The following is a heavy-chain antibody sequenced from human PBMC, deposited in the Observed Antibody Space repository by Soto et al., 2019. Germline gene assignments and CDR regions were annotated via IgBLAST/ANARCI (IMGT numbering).Heavy chain of an antibody. J-gene: IGHJ5*02. CDR2: MYSTGST. D-gene: IGHD2-15*01. CDR1: GDSIGSGKYH. CDR3: ARRPVRGGNSGVGFDP. Sequence: QVRLQESGPGLVKPSETLSLTCTVSGDSIGSGKYHWGWIRQSPGKGLEWIGSMYSTGSTQYNPSLKGRVTLSVDTSTNQFSLKLRSVTAADTAIYYCARRPVRGGNSGVGFDPWGQGTLVTVSS. V-gene: IGHV4-39*01.